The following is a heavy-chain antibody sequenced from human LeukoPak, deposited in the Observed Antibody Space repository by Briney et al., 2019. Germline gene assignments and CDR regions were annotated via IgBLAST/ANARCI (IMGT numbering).Heavy chain of an antibody. Sequence: SETLSLTCIVSGVSISRGSHYWAWVRQPPGKGLEWIASMLYSGNTYYNPSLKSRVTISVDTSKNQFFLRLSSVTAADTTVYYCARHLDSRGRYFDYWGQGTLVTVSS. J-gene: IGHJ4*02. V-gene: IGHV4-39*01. D-gene: IGHD3-22*01. CDR2: MLYSGNT. CDR3: ARHLDSRGRYFDY. CDR1: GVSISRGSHY.